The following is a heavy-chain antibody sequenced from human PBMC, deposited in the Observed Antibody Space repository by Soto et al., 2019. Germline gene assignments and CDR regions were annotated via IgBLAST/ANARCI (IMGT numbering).Heavy chain of an antibody. D-gene: IGHD2-2*01. CDR2: IYYSGST. J-gene: IGHJ4*02. Sequence: PSGTLCLSCTVSGGSSSSGGYYWSWIRQHPGKGLEWIGYIYYSGSTYYNPSLKSRVTISVDTSKNQFSLKLSSVTAADTAVYYCAGSTRPNYFDYWGQGTLVTVS. CDR1: GGSSSSGGYY. V-gene: IGHV4-31*03. CDR3: AGSTRPNYFDY.